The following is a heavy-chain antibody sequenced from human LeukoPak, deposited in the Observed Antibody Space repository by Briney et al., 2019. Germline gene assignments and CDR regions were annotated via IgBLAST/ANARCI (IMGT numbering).Heavy chain of an antibody. V-gene: IGHV3-30*18. Sequence: RGSLKLFCAASGFTFSTYGMHWVGQAPGKGLEWVAVISYDGSNKYYADSVKGRFTISRDNSKTTLYLQMNSLRAEDTAVYYCAKERGTTGTTLTFSAPQDDYWGQGALGSASS. CDR2: ISYDGSNK. J-gene: IGHJ4*02. CDR3: AKERGTTGTTLTFSAPQDDY. CDR1: GFTFSTYG. D-gene: IGHD1-7*01.